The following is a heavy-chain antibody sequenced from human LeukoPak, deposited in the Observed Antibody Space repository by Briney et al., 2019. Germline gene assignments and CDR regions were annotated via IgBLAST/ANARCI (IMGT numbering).Heavy chain of an antibody. CDR3: ARQRYCSSTSCLAY. CDR1: GYSFTCYL. CDR2: IYPGDSDT. J-gene: IGHJ4*02. D-gene: IGHD2-2*01. Sequence: GESLKISCKGSGYSFTCYLIAWVRQMPGKGLEWMGIIYPGDSDTRYSPSFQGQVTISADKSISTAYLQWSSLKASDTAMYYCARQRYCSSTSCLAYWGQGTLVTVSS. V-gene: IGHV5-51*01.